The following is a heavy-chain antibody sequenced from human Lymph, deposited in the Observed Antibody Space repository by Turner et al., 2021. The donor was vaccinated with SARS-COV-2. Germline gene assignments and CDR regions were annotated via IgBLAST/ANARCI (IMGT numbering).Heavy chain of an antibody. J-gene: IGHJ4*02. CDR3: ARFTASIEVTGRYFDY. CDR2: ISVYNGNT. D-gene: IGHD6-19*01. CDR1: GYTFTSYG. V-gene: IGHV1-18*01. Sequence: QVQLVQSGAEVKKPGASVKVSCMASGYTFTSYGISWVRQAPGQGLEWMGWISVYNGNTNYAQKLQGRVTMTTDTSTSTAYMELRSLRSDDTAVYYCARFTASIEVTGRYFDYWGQGTLVTVSS.